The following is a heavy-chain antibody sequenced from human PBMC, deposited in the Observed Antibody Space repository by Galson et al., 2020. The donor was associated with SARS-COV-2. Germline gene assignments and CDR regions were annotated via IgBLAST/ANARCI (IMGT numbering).Heavy chain of an antibody. CDR3: ARVLSIAAARHSWFDP. Sequence: GGSLRLSCAAPGFTFSTYWMPWVRQAPGKGLVWVSRINRDASSTSYADSVKGRFTISRDNAKNTLYLQMNSLRAEDTAVYYCARVLSIAAARHSWFDPWGQEPWSPSPQ. V-gene: IGHV3-74*01. CDR2: INRDASST. CDR1: GFTFSTYW. J-gene: IGHJ5*02. D-gene: IGHD6-13*01.